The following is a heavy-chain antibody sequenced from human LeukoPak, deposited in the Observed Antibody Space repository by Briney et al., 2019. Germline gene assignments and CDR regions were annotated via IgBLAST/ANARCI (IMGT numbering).Heavy chain of an antibody. CDR3: ARGTPYFDY. CDR1: GFTVSSNY. J-gene: IGHJ4*02. Sequence: GGSLRLSCAASGFTVSSNYMSWVRQAPGKGLVWVSRINSDGSSTSYADSVKGRFTISRDNAKNTLYLQMNSLRAEDTAVYYCARGTPYFDYWGQGTLVTVSS. CDR2: INSDGSST. D-gene: IGHD2-15*01. V-gene: IGHV3-74*01.